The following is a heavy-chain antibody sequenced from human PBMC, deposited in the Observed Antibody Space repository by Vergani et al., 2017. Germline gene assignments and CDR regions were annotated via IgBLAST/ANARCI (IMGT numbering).Heavy chain of an antibody. V-gene: IGHV1-69*01. CDR2: IIPIFGTA. CDR1: GGTFSSYA. Sequence: QVQLVQSGAEVKKPGSSVKVSCKASGGTFSSYAISWVRQAPGQGLEWMGGIIPIFGTANYAQKFQGRVTITADEATSTAYMELSSLRSEDTAVYYCAGGYSSSNPYYYYYMDVWGKGTTVTVSS. D-gene: IGHD6-6*01. CDR3: AGGYSSSNPYYYYYMDV. J-gene: IGHJ6*03.